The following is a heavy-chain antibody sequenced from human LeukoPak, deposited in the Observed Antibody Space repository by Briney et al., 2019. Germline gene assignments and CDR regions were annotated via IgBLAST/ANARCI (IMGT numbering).Heavy chain of an antibody. D-gene: IGHD3-22*01. CDR1: GGTFSSYA. CDR2: IIPIFGTA. CDR3: ARDPDWYYDSSGYYY. V-gene: IGHV1-69*13. Sequence: ASVKVSCKASGGTFSSYAISWVRQAPGQGLEWMGGIIPIFGTANYAQKFQGRVTITADESTSTAYMELSSLRSEDTAVYYCARDPDWYYDSSGYYYWGQGTLVTVSS. J-gene: IGHJ4*02.